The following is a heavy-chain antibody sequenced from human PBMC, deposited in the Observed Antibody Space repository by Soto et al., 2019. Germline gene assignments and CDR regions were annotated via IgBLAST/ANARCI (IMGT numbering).Heavy chain of an antibody. Sequence: QVQLVQSGAEVKKPGSSVKVSCKASGGTFNSYGFNWVRQAPGHGLEWLGGIIPALGRPNYEQKFEDRITITADDSTSTAYMELSSLRYDETAIYYCARGATRYCGGYCYFDFWGQGTLVTVSS. CDR2: IIPALGRP. CDR3: ARGATRYCGGYCYFDF. CDR1: GGTFNSYG. V-gene: IGHV1-69*01. D-gene: IGHD2-21*02. J-gene: IGHJ4*02.